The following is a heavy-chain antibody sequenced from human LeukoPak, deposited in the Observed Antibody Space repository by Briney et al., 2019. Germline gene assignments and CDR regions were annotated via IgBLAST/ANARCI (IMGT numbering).Heavy chain of an antibody. D-gene: IGHD2-15*01. CDR3: ARVVKRTKYDY. Sequence: SETLSLTCTVSGGSISSYYWSWIRQPPEKGLEWIGYIYYSGSTNYNPSLKSRVTLSVDTSKTQFSLRLSSVTAADTAVYYCARVVKRTKYDYWGQGTLVTVSS. J-gene: IGHJ4*02. V-gene: IGHV4-59*08. CDR1: GGSISSYY. CDR2: IYYSGST.